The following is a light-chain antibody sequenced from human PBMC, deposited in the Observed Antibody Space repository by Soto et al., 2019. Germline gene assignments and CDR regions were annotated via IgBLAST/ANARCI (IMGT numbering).Light chain of an antibody. CDR3: SSYAGSSLYV. V-gene: IGLV2-8*01. CDR2: EVS. J-gene: IGLJ1*01. CDR1: SSDVGGYNY. Sequence: QSVLSQPASASWSPGQSVTISCTGTSSDVGGYNYVSWYQQHPGKAPKLMIYEVSKRPSGVPDRFSGSKSGNTASLTVSGLQAEDEADYYFSSYAGSSLYVFGTGTKVTVL.